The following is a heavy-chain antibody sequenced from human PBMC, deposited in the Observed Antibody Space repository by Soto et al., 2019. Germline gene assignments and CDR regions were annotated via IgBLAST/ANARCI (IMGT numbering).Heavy chain of an antibody. J-gene: IGHJ5*02. Sequence: PSETLSLTCTVSGGSISSSIYYWVWIRQPPGKGLEWIGSIYYSGSTYYNPSLKSRVTISVDTSKNQFSLKLSSVTAADTAVYYCARTRTIFGVVILGFDPWGQGTLVTVSS. CDR3: ARTRTIFGVVILGFDP. D-gene: IGHD3-3*01. CDR2: IYYSGST. V-gene: IGHV4-39*01. CDR1: GGSISSSIYY.